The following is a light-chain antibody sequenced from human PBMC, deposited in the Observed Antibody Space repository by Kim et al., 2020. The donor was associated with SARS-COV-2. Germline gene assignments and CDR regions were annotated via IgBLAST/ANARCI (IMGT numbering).Light chain of an antibody. V-gene: IGKV1-5*03. CDR2: KAS. Sequence: SASVGDRVTITCRASRTIGNWLAWYQHKSGKAPKLLIYKASTLETGVPSRFSGSGSGTEFTLTISSLQPDDFATYYCQQFDSSPSSFGQGTKLEI. CDR1: RTIGNW. CDR3: QQFDSSPSS. J-gene: IGKJ2*03.